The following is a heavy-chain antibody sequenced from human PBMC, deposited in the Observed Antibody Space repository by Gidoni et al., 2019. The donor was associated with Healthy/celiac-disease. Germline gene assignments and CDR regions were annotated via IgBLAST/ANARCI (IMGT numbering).Heavy chain of an antibody. J-gene: IGHJ4*02. CDR1: GGTFSSYA. CDR3: ARGGEDIVVVPAALGASFDY. Sequence: QVQLVQSGAEVKKPGSSVKVSCKASGGTFSSYAISWVRQAPGQGLEWMGGIIPIFGTANDAQKFQGRVTITADESTSTAYMELSSLRSEDTAVYYCARGGEDIVVVPAALGASFDYWGQGTLVTVSS. CDR2: IIPIFGTA. V-gene: IGHV1-69*01. D-gene: IGHD2-2*01.